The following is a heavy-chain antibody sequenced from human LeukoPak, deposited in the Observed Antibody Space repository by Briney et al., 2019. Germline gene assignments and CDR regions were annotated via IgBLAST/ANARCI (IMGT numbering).Heavy chain of an antibody. D-gene: IGHD6-13*01. J-gene: IGHJ4*02. CDR3: VKDLEGAGIGYYFDY. Sequence: GGSLRLSCAASGFTFSSYAMSWVRQAPGKGLEWVSAISGSGGTAYYADSVKGWFTISRDNSKNTLYLQMNSLRAEDTAVYYCVKDLEGAGIGYYFDYWGQGTLVTVSS. CDR1: GFTFSSYA. V-gene: IGHV3-23*01. CDR2: ISGSGGTA.